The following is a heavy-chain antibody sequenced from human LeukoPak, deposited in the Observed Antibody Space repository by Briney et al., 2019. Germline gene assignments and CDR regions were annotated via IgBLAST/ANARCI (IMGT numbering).Heavy chain of an antibody. CDR2: ISDSGGRT. J-gene: IGHJ3*02. CDR1: GITLSNYG. V-gene: IGHV3-23*01. CDR3: ARDLDGSGSPDAFDI. Sequence: PGGSLRLSCAVSGITLSNYGMSWVRQTPGKGLEWVAGISDSGGRTNYADSVKGRFTISRDNAKNSLYLQMNSLRAEDTAVYYCARDLDGSGSPDAFDIWGQGTMVTVSS. D-gene: IGHD3-10*01.